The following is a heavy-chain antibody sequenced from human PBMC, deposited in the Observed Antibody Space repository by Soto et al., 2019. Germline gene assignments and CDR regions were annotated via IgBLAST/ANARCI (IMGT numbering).Heavy chain of an antibody. CDR1: GFTFSSYW. J-gene: IGHJ4*02. CDR2: IKQDGSEK. D-gene: IGHD2-8*01. CDR3: ARDPLLYCTNGVCKRGYFDY. Sequence: PGGSLRLSCAASGFTFSSYWMSWVRQAPGKGLEWVANIKQDGSEKYYVDSVKGRFTISRDNAKNSLYLQMSSLRAEDTAVYYCARDPLLYCTNGVCKRGYFDYWGQGTLVTVSS. V-gene: IGHV3-7*01.